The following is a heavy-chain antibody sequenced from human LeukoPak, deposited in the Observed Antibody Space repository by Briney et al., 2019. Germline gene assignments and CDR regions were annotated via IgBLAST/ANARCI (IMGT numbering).Heavy chain of an antibody. J-gene: IGHJ4*02. CDR3: ARWGYCSGGSCYSYFDY. CDR1: GGSISSLY. CDR2: IYYSGST. Sequence: SETLSLTCSVSGGSISSLYWSWIRQHPGKGLEWIGYIYYSGSTYYNPSLRSRVTISVDTSKNQFSLKLSSVTAADTAVYYCARWGYCSGGSCYSYFDYWGQGTLVTVSS. D-gene: IGHD2-15*01. V-gene: IGHV4-59*06.